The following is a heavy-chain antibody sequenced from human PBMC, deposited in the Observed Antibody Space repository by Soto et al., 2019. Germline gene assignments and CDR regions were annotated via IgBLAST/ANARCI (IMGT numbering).Heavy chain of an antibody. Sequence: GGSLRLSCAVSGFTFSSSWMSWVRQAPGKGLEWVANIKQDGFEKYYLDSVNGRFTISRDNAKNPLFLQMNSLRAEDRAVYYCARAPLWCPVDVWGQGTMVTVSS. V-gene: IGHV3-7*01. J-gene: IGHJ6*02. CDR3: ARAPLWCPVDV. CDR2: IKQDGFEK. D-gene: IGHD2-15*01. CDR1: GFTFSSSW.